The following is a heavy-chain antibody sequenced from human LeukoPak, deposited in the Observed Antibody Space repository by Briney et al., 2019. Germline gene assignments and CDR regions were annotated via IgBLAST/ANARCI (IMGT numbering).Heavy chain of an antibody. D-gene: IGHD3-16*01. CDR3: ARVWSHDAFGI. Sequence: SETLSLTCAVYGGSFSGYYWSWIRQPPGKGLEWIGEINHSGSTNYNPSLKSRVTISVDTSKNQFSLKLSSVTAADTAVYYCARVWSHDAFGIWGQGTMVTVSS. J-gene: IGHJ3*02. CDR2: INHSGST. V-gene: IGHV4-34*01. CDR1: GGSFSGYY.